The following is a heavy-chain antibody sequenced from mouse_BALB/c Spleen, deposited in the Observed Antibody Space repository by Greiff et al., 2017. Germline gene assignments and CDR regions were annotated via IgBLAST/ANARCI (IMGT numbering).Heavy chain of an antibody. J-gene: IGHJ4*01. CDR1: GFSLTSYG. Sequence: VQLQQSGPGLVAPSQSLSITCTVSGFSLTSYGVHWVRQPPGKGLEWLGVIWAGGSTNYNSALMSRLSISKDNSKSQVFLKMNSLQTDDTAMYYCSSTMITGYAMDYWGQGTSVTVSS. CDR2: IWAGGST. D-gene: IGHD2-4*01. CDR3: SSTMITGYAMDY. V-gene: IGHV2-9*02.